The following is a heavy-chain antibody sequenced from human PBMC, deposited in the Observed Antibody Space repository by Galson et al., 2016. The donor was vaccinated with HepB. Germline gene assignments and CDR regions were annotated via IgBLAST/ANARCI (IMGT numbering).Heavy chain of an antibody. V-gene: IGHV5-51*01. CDR2: IYPGHSDT. Sequence: QSGAEVKKPGESLKISCKGSGYSFTSYWIGWVRQMTGKGLEWMGIIYPGHSDTKYSPSFQGQVRIPADKSISPAYLEWSSLKASDPAMYYCARHSIGAWPADFDYWGQGTLVSVSS. CDR1: GYSFTSYW. CDR3: ARHSIGAWPADFDY. D-gene: IGHD4-17*01. J-gene: IGHJ4*02.